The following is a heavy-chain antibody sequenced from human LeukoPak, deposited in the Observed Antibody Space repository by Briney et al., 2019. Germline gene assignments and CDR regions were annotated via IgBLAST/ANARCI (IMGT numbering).Heavy chain of an antibody. CDR2: ISSNGRKT. CDR1: GFTLSDNY. CDR3: AKAAAARGVYYFDY. D-gene: IGHD6-13*01. J-gene: IGHJ4*02. V-gene: IGHV3-11*01. Sequence: GGSLRLSCAASGFTLSDNYMTWIRQAPGKGLEWVSYISSNGRKTYYAESVEGRFTVSRDNAKNSLWLQMNSLRAEDMALYYCAKAAAARGVYYFDYWGQGTLVTVSS.